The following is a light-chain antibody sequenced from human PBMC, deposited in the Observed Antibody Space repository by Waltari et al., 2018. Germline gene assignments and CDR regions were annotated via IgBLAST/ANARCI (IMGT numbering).Light chain of an antibody. J-gene: IGKJ2*01. V-gene: IGKV3D-15*01. CDR2: GTS. Sequence: EIVLTQSPDTLSVSPGERATLSCRASQTVSGNLAWYQQKPGQAPRLLSYGTSTRAMGIPARFSGSGSGTDFTLTISDLQSDDFAVYYCQQYNNWPPNTFGQGTKVEIK. CDR3: QQYNNWPPNT. CDR1: QTVSGN.